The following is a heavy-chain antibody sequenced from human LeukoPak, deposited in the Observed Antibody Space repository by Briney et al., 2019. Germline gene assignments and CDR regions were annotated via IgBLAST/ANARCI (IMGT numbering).Heavy chain of an antibody. V-gene: IGHV1-46*01. CDR1: GYTFTSYY. CDR3: ARVAVYYDILTGYDY. D-gene: IGHD3-9*01. CDR2: INPSGGST. Sequence: ASVKVSCKASGYTFTSYYIHWVRQAPGQGLEWMGIINPSGGSTSYAQKFQGRVTMTRDTSTSTVYMELSSLRSEDTAVYYCARVAVYYDILTGYDYWGQGTLVTVSS. J-gene: IGHJ4*02.